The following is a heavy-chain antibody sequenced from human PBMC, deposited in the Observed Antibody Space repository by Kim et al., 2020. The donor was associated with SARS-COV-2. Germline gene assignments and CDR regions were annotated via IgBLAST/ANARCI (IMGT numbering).Heavy chain of an antibody. Sequence: QKFQGRVTITRDTSASTAYIELSSLRSEDTAVYYCARDSHSSGWTNFGYWVQGTLVTVSS. V-gene: IGHV1-3*01. J-gene: IGHJ4*02. D-gene: IGHD6-19*01. CDR3: ARDSHSSGWTNFGY.